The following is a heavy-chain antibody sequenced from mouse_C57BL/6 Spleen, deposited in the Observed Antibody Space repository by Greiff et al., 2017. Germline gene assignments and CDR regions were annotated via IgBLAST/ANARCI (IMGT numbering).Heavy chain of an antibody. CDR1: GYTFTSYG. CDR2: IYPRSGNT. J-gene: IGHJ4*01. D-gene: IGHD2-5*01. Sequence: VQLQESGAELARPGASVKMSCKASGYTFTSYGISWVKQRTGQGLEWIGEIYPRSGNTYYIEKFRGKATRTADKSSSTAYMELRSLTSEDSAVYFCLYYSNYDYYAMDYWGQGTSVTGSS. CDR3: LYYSNYDYYAMDY. V-gene: IGHV1-81*01.